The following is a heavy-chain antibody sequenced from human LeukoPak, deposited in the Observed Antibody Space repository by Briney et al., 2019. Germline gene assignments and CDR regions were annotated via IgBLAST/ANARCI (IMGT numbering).Heavy chain of an antibody. CDR1: GGSIGSYH. J-gene: IGHJ4*02. CDR3: ARQPRDGYNPIDY. CDR2: IYYSGST. D-gene: IGHD5-24*01. Sequence: SETLSLTCTVSGGSIGSYHWSWIRQPPGKGLEWIGYIYYSGSTNYNPSLKSRVTISIDTSKNQFSLKLSSVTAADTAVYYCARQPRDGYNPIDYWGQGALVIVSS. V-gene: IGHV4-59*01.